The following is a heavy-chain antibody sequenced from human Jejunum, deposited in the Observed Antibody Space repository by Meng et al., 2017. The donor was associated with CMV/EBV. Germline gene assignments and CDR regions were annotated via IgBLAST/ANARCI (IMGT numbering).Heavy chain of an antibody. CDR2: IYYSGST. CDR3: ARVDGYSRFDY. CDR1: GGSISSGDYY. V-gene: IGHV4-30-4*08. D-gene: IGHD5-24*01. J-gene: IGHJ4*02. Sequence: VSGGSISSGDYYWSWIRQPPGKGLEWIGYIYYSGSTYYNPSLKSRVTISVDTSKNQFSLKLSSVTAADTAVYYCARVDGYSRFDYWGQGTLVTV.